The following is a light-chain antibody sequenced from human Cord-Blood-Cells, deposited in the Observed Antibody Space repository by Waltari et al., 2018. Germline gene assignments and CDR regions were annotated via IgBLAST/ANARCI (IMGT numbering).Light chain of an antibody. J-gene: IGKJ1*01. V-gene: IGKV1-5*03. CDR2: KAS. CDR1: QSISSW. CDR3: QQYNSYPT. Sequence: DIQTTQSPSTLSASVGDRVTITCRASQSISSWLAWYRQKPGKAPKLLIYKASSLESGVPSRFSGSGSGTEFTLTISSLQPDDFATYYCQQYNSYPTFGQGTKVEIK.